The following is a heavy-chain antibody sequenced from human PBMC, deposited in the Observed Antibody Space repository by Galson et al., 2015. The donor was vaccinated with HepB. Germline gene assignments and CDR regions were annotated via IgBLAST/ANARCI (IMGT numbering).Heavy chain of an antibody. V-gene: IGHV1-69*13. CDR3: VRQHDTSGYYAY. D-gene: IGHD3-22*01. J-gene: IGHJ4*02. CDR2: IIPMFGSG. Sequence: SVKVSCKASGGTFSSHTISWVRQAPGQGLEWMGGIIPMFGSGNDAQKFKGRVTITADESKSTIYMELSSLRSEDTAVYYCVRQHDTSGYYAYLGQGTLVTVSS. CDR1: GGTFSSHT.